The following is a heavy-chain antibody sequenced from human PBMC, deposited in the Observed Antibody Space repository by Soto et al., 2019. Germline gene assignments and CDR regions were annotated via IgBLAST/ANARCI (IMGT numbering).Heavy chain of an antibody. Sequence: ASVKVSCKASGGTFSSYAISCVRQAPGQGLEWMGGIIPIFGTANYAQKFQGRVTITADESTSTAYMELSSLRSEDTAVYYCARESTGRYYYYGMDVWGQGTTVTVSS. CDR3: ARESTGRYYYYGMDV. CDR2: IIPIFGTA. V-gene: IGHV1-69*13. D-gene: IGHD4-4*01. CDR1: GGTFSSYA. J-gene: IGHJ6*02.